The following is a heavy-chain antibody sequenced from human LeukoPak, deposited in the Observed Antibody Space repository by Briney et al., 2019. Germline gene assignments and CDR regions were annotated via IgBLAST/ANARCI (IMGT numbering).Heavy chain of an antibody. D-gene: IGHD6-19*01. CDR3: ARNWGSGGSYIFDY. Sequence: SETLSLTCTVSGGSSSGFYWSWIRQPPGKGLEWIGYVYNSEYTSYNPSLKSRVSISFDTSKNQFSLTLTSVTAAVTAVYFCARNWGSGGSYIFDYWGQGTLVTVSS. J-gene: IGHJ4*02. CDR2: VYNSEYT. V-gene: IGHV4-59*08. CDR1: GGSSSGFY.